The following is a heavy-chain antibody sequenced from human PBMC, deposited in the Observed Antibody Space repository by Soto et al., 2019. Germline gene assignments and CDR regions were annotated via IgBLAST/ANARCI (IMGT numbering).Heavy chain of an antibody. V-gene: IGHV1-8*01. CDR2: MNPNSGNT. CDR1: GYTFTSYD. D-gene: IGHD2-2*02. CDR3: NTLYLQVNSLKTEDTGIYYCYTEHTLFMAH. J-gene: IGHJ4*02. Sequence: ASVKVSCKASGYTFTSYDINWVRQATGQGLEWMGWMNPNSGNTGYAQKFQGRVTMTRNTSISTAYAAPVTGRFTVSRDDLKNTLYLQVNSLKTEDTGIYYCYTEHTLFMAHWGQGTLVTVSS.